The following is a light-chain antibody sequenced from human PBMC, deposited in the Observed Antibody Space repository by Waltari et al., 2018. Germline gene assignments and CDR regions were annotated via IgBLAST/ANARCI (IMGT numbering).Light chain of an antibody. Sequence: SSELTQDPAVSVALGQTVRITCQGASLRASYASWYQQKSGQAPLLVLFGKNKRPSGSPDRFSGYNSEPTTSLTITGAQAEDEADYYCSSRDSSASHVLFAGGTKLTVL. V-gene: IGLV3-19*01. CDR1: SLRASY. CDR2: GKN. CDR3: SSRDSSASHVL. J-gene: IGLJ2*01.